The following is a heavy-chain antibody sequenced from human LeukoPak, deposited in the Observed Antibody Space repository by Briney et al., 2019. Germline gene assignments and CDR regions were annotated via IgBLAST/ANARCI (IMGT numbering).Heavy chain of an antibody. Sequence: GGSLRLSCAASGFTFSSYGLHWVRQAPGKGLEWLAVISYDGSNKNYADSVKGRFTISRDNSKNTLYLQMNSLRAEDTAVYYCAQENYYDSSGYLDYWGQGTLVTVSS. CDR2: ISYDGSNK. D-gene: IGHD3-22*01. CDR3: AQENYYDSSGYLDY. J-gene: IGHJ4*02. V-gene: IGHV3-30*18. CDR1: GFTFSSYG.